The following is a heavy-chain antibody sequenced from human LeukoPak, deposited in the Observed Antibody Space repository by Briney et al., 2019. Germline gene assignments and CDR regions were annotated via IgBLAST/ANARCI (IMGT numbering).Heavy chain of an antibody. V-gene: IGHV4-59*01. J-gene: IGHJ4*02. CDR1: GGSISGYY. CDR3: ASLVVPAAQFDY. D-gene: IGHD2-2*01. Sequence: SETLSLTCTASGGSISGYYWSWIRQPPGKGLEWIGYIYYSGSTNYNPSLKSRVTISVDTSKNQFSLKLSSVTAADTAVYYCASLVVPAAQFDYWGQGTLVTVSS. CDR2: IYYSGST.